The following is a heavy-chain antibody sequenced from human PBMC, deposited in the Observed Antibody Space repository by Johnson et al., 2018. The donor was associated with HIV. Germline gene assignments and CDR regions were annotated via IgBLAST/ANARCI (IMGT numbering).Heavy chain of an antibody. J-gene: IGHJ3*02. V-gene: IGHV3-11*04. CDR1: GFTFSDYY. Sequence: QVQLVESGGGLVKPGGSLRLSCAASGFTFSDYYMSWIRQAPGKGLEWVSYISTSGSSIYYADSVKGRFTISRDNAKKSLFLQMNSLRAEDTAVYYCARRGRSSSLIDAFYIWGQGTMVTVSS. CDR3: ARRGRSSSLIDAFYI. D-gene: IGHD6-13*01. CDR2: ISTSGSSI.